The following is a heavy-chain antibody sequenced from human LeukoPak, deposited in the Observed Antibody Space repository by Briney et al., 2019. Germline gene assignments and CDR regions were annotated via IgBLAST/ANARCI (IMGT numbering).Heavy chain of an antibody. CDR1: GFTFSSRDW. CDR2: IKQDGSEK. V-gene: IGHV3-7*01. CDR3: ARHVGISF. J-gene: IGHJ4*02. D-gene: IGHD7-27*01. Sequence: PGGSLRLSCVASGFTFSSRDWMTWVRQAPGKGLEWVANIKQDGSEKNYVDSVKGRFTISRDNAKNSLFLQMSNLRDDDTAIYYCARHVGISFWGQGTLVTVSS.